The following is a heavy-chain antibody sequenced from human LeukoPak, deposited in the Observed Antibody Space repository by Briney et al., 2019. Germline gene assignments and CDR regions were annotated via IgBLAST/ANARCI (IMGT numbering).Heavy chain of an antibody. CDR3: AATLTVTTGSTYYGMGV. CDR1: GFSFATSA. Sequence: SVKVSCKASGFSFATSAVQWVRQARGQRLEWIGWIVVGSSHTNYAQKFQDRVTITRDMSTTTAYMELSSLRSEDTAVYYCAATLTVTTGSTYYGMGVWGQGTTVTVSS. CDR2: IVVGSSHT. J-gene: IGHJ6*02. D-gene: IGHD4-17*01. V-gene: IGHV1-58*01.